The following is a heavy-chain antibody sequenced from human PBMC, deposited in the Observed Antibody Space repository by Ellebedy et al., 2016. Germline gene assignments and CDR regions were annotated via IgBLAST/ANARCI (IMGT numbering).Heavy chain of an antibody. CDR1: GDSVSSNDAA. Sequence: SQTLSLTCAISGDSVSSNDAAWNWIRQSPSRGLEWLGRTYYRSKWYNDYAVSMKSRVSVNPDTSKNQFFLQLNSVTPEDTAVYYCAREGDMGSGWWNAFDTWGQGTMVTVSS. CDR2: TYYRSKWYN. V-gene: IGHV6-1*01. CDR3: AREGDMGSGWWNAFDT. D-gene: IGHD6-19*01. J-gene: IGHJ3*02.